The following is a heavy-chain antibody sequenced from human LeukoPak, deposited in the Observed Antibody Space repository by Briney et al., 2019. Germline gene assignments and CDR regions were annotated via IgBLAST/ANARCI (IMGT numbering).Heavy chain of an antibody. V-gene: IGHV4-59*08. D-gene: IGHD3-16*01. CDR1: GGSISSDY. CDR2: IYYSGST. CDR3: ATGDENCYYFDY. Sequence: SETLSLTCTVSGGSISSDYWSWIRQPPGKGLEWIGYIYYSGSTNYNPSLKSRVTISVDTSKNQFSLKLSSVTAADTAVYFCATGDENCYYFDYWGQGTLVTVSS. J-gene: IGHJ4*02.